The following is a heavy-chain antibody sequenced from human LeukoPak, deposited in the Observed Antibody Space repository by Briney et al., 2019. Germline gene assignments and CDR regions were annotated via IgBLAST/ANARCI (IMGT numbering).Heavy chain of an antibody. Sequence: SETLSLTCTVSGGSISSYYWSWIRQPAGRGLEWIGRIYTSGSTNYNPSLKSRVTMSVDTSKNQFSLKLSSVTAADTAVYYCARAYYDFWGGYYDHFDYWGQGTLVTVSS. CDR2: IYTSGST. D-gene: IGHD3-3*01. CDR1: GGSISSYY. V-gene: IGHV4-4*07. CDR3: ARAYYDFWGGYYDHFDY. J-gene: IGHJ4*02.